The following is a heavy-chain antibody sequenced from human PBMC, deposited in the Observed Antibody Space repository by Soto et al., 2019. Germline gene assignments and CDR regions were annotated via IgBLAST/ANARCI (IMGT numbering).Heavy chain of an antibody. Sequence: GGSLRLSCAGSGFTFGRHWMTWVRQAPGKGLEWVANIKEGGSEIYYVDSVKGRFTISRDNAKNSVYLQMNSLRAEDTALYYCARDTYGMDVWGQGTTVTVSS. CDR3: ARDTYGMDV. CDR1: GFTFGRHW. V-gene: IGHV3-7*01. CDR2: IKEGGSEI. J-gene: IGHJ6*02.